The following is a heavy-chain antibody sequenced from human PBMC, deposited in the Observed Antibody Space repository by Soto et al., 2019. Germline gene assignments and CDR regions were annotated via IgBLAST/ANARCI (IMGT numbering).Heavy chain of an antibody. V-gene: IGHV3-48*02. CDR3: ARGRRWLQSWLYYYYGMDV. CDR1: GFTFSSYS. J-gene: IGHJ6*02. D-gene: IGHD5-12*01. Sequence: PGGSLRLSCAASGFTFSSYSMNWVRQAPGKGLEWVSYISSSSSTIYYADSVKGRFTISRDNAKNSLYLQMNSLRDEDTAVYYCARGRRWLQSWLYYYYGMDVWGQGTTVTVSS. CDR2: ISSSSSTI.